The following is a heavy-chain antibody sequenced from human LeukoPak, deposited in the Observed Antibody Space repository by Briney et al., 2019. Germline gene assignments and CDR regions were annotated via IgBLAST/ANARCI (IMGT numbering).Heavy chain of an antibody. CDR2: IKQDGSEK. CDR3: ARETEMANLDY. CDR1: GFTFSSYW. J-gene: IGHJ4*02. V-gene: IGHV3-7*04. Sequence: TGGSLRLSCTASGFTFSSYWMNWVRQAPGKGLEWVANIKQDGSEKYYVDSVKGRFTISRDNAKKSLYLQMNSLRAEDTAVYYCARETEMANLDYWGQGTLATVSS. D-gene: IGHD5-24*01.